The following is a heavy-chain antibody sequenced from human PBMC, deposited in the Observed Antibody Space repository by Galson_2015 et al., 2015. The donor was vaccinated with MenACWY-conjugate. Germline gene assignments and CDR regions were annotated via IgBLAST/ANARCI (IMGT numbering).Heavy chain of an antibody. CDR2: IIPIFGTA. D-gene: IGHD2-2*02. V-gene: IGHV1-69*01. J-gene: IGHJ4*02. CDR3: ARGVGYCSSTSCYNPFDY. Sequence: GLEWMGGIIPIFGTANYAQKFQGRVTITADESTSTAYMELSSLRSEDTAVYYCARGVGYCSSTSCYNPFDYWGQGTLVTVSS.